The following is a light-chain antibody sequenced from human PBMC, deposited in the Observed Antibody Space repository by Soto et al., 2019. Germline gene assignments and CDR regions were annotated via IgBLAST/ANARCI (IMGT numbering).Light chain of an antibody. J-gene: IGKJ1*01. V-gene: IGKV3-11*01. CDR3: HQRSNWPWT. Sequence: EIVLTQSPATLSLSPGERATLSCRASQSVVSSLAWYQQKPGQAPRLLIYDTSNRATGIPARFSGSGSGTDFTLTISSLEPEDFAIYYCHQRSNWPWTFGQGTKVEIK. CDR2: DTS. CDR1: QSVVSS.